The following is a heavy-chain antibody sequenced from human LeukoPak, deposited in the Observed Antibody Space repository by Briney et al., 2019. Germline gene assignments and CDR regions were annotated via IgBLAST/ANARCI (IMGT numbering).Heavy chain of an antibody. CDR1: GFTFSTYG. Sequence: GRSLRLSCAASGFTFSTYGIHWVRQAPGKRLEWVAVISYDGNYKNYADSVKGRFTISRDNSKNTLYLQMNSLRAEDTAVYYCANLYGDSPDFWGQGTLVTVSS. CDR2: ISYDGNYK. V-gene: IGHV3-30*18. J-gene: IGHJ4*02. CDR3: ANLYGDSPDF. D-gene: IGHD4-17*01.